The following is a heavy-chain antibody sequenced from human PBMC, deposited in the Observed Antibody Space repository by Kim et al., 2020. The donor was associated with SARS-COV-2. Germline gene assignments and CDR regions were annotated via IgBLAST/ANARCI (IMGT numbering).Heavy chain of an antibody. V-gene: IGHV3-23*01. CDR1: GFTFSNYA. J-gene: IGHJ4*02. D-gene: IGHD4-17*01. CDR3: ARLRSGY. Sequence: GGSLRLSCAASGFTFSNYAMTWVRQAPGQGLEWVSSIGSGGTTFYADSVKGRFTISRDNSENTLYLRMNSLRAEDTAVYHCARLRSGYWGQGTLVTVSS. CDR2: IGSGGTT.